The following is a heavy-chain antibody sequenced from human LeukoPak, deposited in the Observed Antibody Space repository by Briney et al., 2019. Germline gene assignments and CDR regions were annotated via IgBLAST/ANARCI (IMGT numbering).Heavy chain of an antibody. D-gene: IGHD1-14*01. V-gene: IGHV3-48*03. Sequence: GGSLRLSCAASGFTFSSYEMNWVRQAPGKGLEWVSYISSSGSTIYYADSVKGRFTISRDNSKNTLYLQMNSLRAEDTAVYYCAKPAKTDYADYWGQGTLVTVSS. CDR3: AKPAKTDYADY. CDR2: ISSSGSTI. J-gene: IGHJ4*02. CDR1: GFTFSSYE.